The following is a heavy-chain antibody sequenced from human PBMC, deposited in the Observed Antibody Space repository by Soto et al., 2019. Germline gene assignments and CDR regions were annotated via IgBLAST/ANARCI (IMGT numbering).Heavy chain of an antibody. CDR3: ARRDAAESFAEYFQH. V-gene: IGHV5-51*01. Sequence: GESLKISCKGSGYSFTSYWIGWVRQMPGKGLEWMGIIYPGDSDTRYSPSFQGQVTISADKSISTAYLQWSSLKASDTAMYYCARRDAAESFAEYFQHWGQGTLVTVSS. CDR2: IYPGDSDT. D-gene: IGHD6-13*01. CDR1: GYSFTSYW. J-gene: IGHJ1*01.